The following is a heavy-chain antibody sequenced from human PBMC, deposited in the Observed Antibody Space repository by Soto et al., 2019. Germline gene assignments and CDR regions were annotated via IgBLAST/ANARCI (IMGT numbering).Heavy chain of an antibody. D-gene: IGHD6-25*01. Sequence: QVQLVESGGGVVQPGRSLRLSCAASGFSFSTNGMHWVRQAPGKGLEWVAVIWFDGSDKYYADSVKGRFTISRDNSKNTLYLQMDSLRAEDTAVYYCARKRWFAEITAAGIGYYGMDVWGQGTTVTVSS. J-gene: IGHJ6*02. CDR1: GFSFSTNG. CDR2: IWFDGSDK. V-gene: IGHV3-33*01. CDR3: ARKRWFAEITAAGIGYYGMDV.